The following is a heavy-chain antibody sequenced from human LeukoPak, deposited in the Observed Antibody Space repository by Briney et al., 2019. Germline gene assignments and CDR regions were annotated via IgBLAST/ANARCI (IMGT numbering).Heavy chain of an antibody. CDR3: AKGGITVVDY. D-gene: IGHD4-23*01. V-gene: IGHV3-30*02. CDR2: IRYDGSNK. Sequence: GGSLRLSCAASGFTFSSYGMHWVRQAPGKGLEWVAFIRYDGSNKYYADSVKGRFTISRDNSKNTLYMQMNSLRAEDTAVYYCAKGGITVVDYWGQGTLVTVSS. J-gene: IGHJ4*02. CDR1: GFTFSSYG.